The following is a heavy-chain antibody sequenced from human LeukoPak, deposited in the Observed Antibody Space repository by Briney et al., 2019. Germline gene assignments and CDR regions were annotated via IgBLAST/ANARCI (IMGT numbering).Heavy chain of an antibody. Sequence: SQTLSLTCTVSGGSISSGDYYWSWIRQPPGKGLEWIGEINHSGSTNYNPSLKSRVTISVDTSKNQFSLKLSSVTAADTAVYYCAVNGGYGDLRWGQGTLVTVSS. J-gene: IGHJ4*02. V-gene: IGHV4-30-4*08. D-gene: IGHD4-17*01. CDR1: GGSISSGDYY. CDR3: AVNGGYGDLR. CDR2: INHSGST.